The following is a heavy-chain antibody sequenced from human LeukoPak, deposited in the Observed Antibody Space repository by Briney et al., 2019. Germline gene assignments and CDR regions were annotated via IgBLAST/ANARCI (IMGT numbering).Heavy chain of an antibody. V-gene: IGHV1-2*02. D-gene: IGHD3-3*01. CDR1: GYTFTGYY. J-gene: IGHJ4*02. CDR3: ARTSRDFWSGYPFGY. CDR2: INPNSGGT. Sequence: ASVKVSCKASGYTFTGYYMHWVRQAPGQGLEWMGWINPNSGGTNYAQKFQGRVTMTRDTSISTAYMELSRLRSDDTAVYYCARTSRDFWSGYPFGYWGQGTLVTVSS.